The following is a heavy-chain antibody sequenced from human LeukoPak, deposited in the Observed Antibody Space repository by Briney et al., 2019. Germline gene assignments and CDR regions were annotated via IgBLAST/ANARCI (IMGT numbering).Heavy chain of an antibody. V-gene: IGHV4-59*01. CDR1: GGSISSYY. CDR3: ARGGSYYDFWSGYYDYYYYMDV. J-gene: IGHJ6*03. D-gene: IGHD3-3*01. CDR2: IYDSGST. Sequence: PSETLSLTCSVSGGSISSYYWSWIRQPPGKGLEWIGYIYDSGSTSYNPSLQSRVTISIDTSKNQFSLRLTSVTAADTAVYYCARGGSYYDFWSGYYDYYYYMDVWGKGTTVPVSS.